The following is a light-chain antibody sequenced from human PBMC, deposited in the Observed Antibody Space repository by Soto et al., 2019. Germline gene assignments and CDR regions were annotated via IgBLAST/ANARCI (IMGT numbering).Light chain of an antibody. CDR1: QSISSW. CDR3: QQYNTYSPLT. Sequence: DIQMTQSPSTLSASVGDRVTITCRASQSISSWLAWYQQNPGKAPKLLIYKASNLENGVPSRFSGSGSGTEFTLTISSLQPDDVATYDCQQYNTYSPLTFGGGTKVEIK. CDR2: KAS. J-gene: IGKJ4*01. V-gene: IGKV1-5*03.